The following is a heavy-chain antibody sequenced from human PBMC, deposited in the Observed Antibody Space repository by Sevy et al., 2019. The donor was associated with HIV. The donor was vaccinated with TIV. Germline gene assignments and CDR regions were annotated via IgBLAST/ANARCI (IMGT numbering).Heavy chain of an antibody. Sequence: GGSLRLSCAASGFTFSDYYMSWIRQAPGKGLEWVSYISSSSSYTNYADSAKGRFTISRDNAKNSLYLQMNSLRAEDTAVYYCARDAWQKSSSAPGRFDYWGQGTLVTVSS. J-gene: IGHJ4*02. CDR1: GFTFSDYY. V-gene: IGHV3-11*06. CDR3: ARDAWQKSSSAPGRFDY. CDR2: ISSSSSYT. D-gene: IGHD6-13*01.